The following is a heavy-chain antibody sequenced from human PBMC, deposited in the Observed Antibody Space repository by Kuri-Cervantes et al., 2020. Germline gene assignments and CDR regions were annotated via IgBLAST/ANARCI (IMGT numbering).Heavy chain of an antibody. CDR3: ARVVGDDILINDRGYYYYYYMDV. J-gene: IGHJ6*03. V-gene: IGHV3-30*14. CDR2: ISYDGSNK. D-gene: IGHD3-9*01. CDR1: GFTFSSYA. Sequence: GGSLRLSCAASGFTFSSYAMHWVRQAPGKGLEWVAVISYDGSNKYYADSVKGRFTISRDNSKNTVYLQMNSLRAEDTAVYYCARVVGDDILINDRGYYYYYYMDVWGEGTTVTVSS.